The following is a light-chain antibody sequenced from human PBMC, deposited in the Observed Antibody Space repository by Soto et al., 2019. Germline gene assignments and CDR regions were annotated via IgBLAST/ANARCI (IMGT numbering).Light chain of an antibody. J-gene: IGKJ1*01. CDR1: QGISNY. CDR2: AAS. CDR3: QKYNSAPRT. Sequence: QIPHSPSPLPASVGDRVPITCRASQGISNYLAWYQQKPGKVPKLLIYAASTLQSGVPSRFSGSGSGTDFTLTISSLHPEDAATYYCQKYNSAPRTFGQGTEV. V-gene: IGKV1-27*01.